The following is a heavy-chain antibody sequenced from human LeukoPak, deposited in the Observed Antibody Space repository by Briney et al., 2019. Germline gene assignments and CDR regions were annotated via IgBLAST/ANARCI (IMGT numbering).Heavy chain of an antibody. CDR1: GYTFTGYY. CDR3: ARDRPLLNEKRPFDY. CDR2: INPNSGGT. J-gene: IGHJ4*02. V-gene: IGHV1-2*02. D-gene: IGHD1-1*01. Sequence: ASVKVSCKASGYTFTGYYMHWVRQAPGQGLEWMGWINPNSGGTNYAQKFQGRVTMTRDTSISIAYMELSRLRSDDTAVYYCARDRPLLNEKRPFDYWGQGTLVTVSS.